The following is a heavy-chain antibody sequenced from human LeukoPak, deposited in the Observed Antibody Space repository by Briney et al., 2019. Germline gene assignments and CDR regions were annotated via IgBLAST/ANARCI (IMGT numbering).Heavy chain of an antibody. V-gene: IGHV1-8*01. CDR2: MNPDTGDT. CDR1: GYTFTAYD. J-gene: IGHJ4*02. D-gene: IGHD1-26*01. CDR3: TRGSLSGSSRDY. Sequence: ASVRVSCKASGYTFTAYDINWVRQATGQGLEWMGWMNPDTGDTGYAQKFQGRVIMTRDTSIDTAYMELSGLTSEDTAVYYCTRGSLSGSSRDYWGQGDLVTVSS.